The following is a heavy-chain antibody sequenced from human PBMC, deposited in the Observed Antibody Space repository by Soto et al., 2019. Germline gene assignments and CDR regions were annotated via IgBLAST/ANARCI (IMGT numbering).Heavy chain of an antibody. J-gene: IGHJ6*02. CDR1: GYTFTSYG. CDR3: ARDDSSSSAHYYGMDV. CDR2: ISAYNGKT. V-gene: IGHV1-18*04. Sequence: ASVKVSCKASGYTFTSYGISWVRQAPGQGLEWMGWISAYNGKTNYAQKLQGRVTMTTDTSTSTAYMELRSLRSEDTAVYYCARDDSSSSAHYYGMDVWGQGTTVTV. D-gene: IGHD6-6*01.